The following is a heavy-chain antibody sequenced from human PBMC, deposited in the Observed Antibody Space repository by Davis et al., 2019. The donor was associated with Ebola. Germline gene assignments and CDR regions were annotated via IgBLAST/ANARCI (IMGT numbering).Heavy chain of an antibody. Sequence: GESLKISCAASGFSFRSYEFNWVRQAPGKGLEWISYIDDSGTWTVYADSVRGRFTVSRDNAKNSLYLQMNSLRTEDTAMYYCTNGAGISGDSFSKLEIWGQGTKVTVSS. V-gene: IGHV3-48*03. CDR2: IDDSGTWT. D-gene: IGHD1-26*01. CDR1: GFSFRSYE. CDR3: TNGAGISGDSFSKLEI. J-gene: IGHJ3*02.